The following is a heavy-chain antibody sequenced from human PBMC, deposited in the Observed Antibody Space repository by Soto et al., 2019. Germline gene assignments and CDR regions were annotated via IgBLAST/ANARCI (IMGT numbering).Heavy chain of an antibody. CDR3: AAGFRAIAAAGATPLTAFDI. CDR2: IVVGSGNT. CDR1: GFTFTSSA. V-gene: IGHV1-58*01. D-gene: IGHD6-13*01. Sequence: GASVKVSCKASGFTFTSSAVQWVRQARGQRLEWIGWIVVGSGNTNYAQKFQERVTITRDMSTSTAYMELSSLRSEDTAVYYCAAGFRAIAAAGATPLTAFDIWGQGTMVTVS. J-gene: IGHJ3*02.